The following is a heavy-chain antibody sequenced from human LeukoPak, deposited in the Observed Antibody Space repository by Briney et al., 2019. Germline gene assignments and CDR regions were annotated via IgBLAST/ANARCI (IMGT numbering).Heavy chain of an antibody. CDR2: IYYSGST. D-gene: IGHD5-18*01. V-gene: IGHV4-59*01. J-gene: IGHJ4*02. CDR3: ARNGGYSYGYIYYFDY. Sequence: SETLSLTCAVYGGSFSSYYWSWIRQPPGKGLEWIGYIYYSGSTNYNPSLKSRVTISVDTSKNQFSLKLSSVTAADTAVYYCARNGGYSYGYIYYFDYWGQGTLVTVSS. CDR1: GGSFSSYY.